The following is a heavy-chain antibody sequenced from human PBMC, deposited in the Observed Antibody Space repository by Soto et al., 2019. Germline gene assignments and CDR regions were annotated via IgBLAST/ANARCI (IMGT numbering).Heavy chain of an antibody. D-gene: IGHD3-10*01. Sequence: PGESLKISCKGSGYSFTSYWISWVRQMPGKGLEWMGRIDPSDSYTNYSPSFQGHVTISADKSISTAYLQWSSLKASDTAMYYCARIHGSGSYFFVGWFDPWGQGTLVTVSS. V-gene: IGHV5-10-1*01. CDR2: IDPSDSYT. CDR3: ARIHGSGSYFFVGWFDP. CDR1: GYSFTSYW. J-gene: IGHJ5*02.